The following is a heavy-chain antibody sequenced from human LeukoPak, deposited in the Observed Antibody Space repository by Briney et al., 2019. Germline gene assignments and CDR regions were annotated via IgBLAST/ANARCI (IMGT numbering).Heavy chain of an antibody. CDR1: GFTFSSYA. CDR3: AKDWDGGIVVVPAAISSQLPYYYYYMDV. J-gene: IGHJ6*03. CDR2: ISGSGGCT. D-gene: IGHD2-2*02. Sequence: GGSLRLSCAASGFTFSSYAMSWVRQAPGKGLEWVSAISGSGGCTYYADSVKGRFTISRDNSKNTLYLQMNSLKAEDTAVYYCAKDWDGGIVVVPAAISSQLPYYYYYMDVWGKGTTVTVSS. V-gene: IGHV3-23*01.